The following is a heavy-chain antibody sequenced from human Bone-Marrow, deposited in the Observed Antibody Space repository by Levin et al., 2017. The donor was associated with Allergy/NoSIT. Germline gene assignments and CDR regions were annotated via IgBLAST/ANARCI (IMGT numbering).Heavy chain of an antibody. J-gene: IGHJ4*02. Sequence: PVASVKVSCKASGYTFTSYGISWVRQAPGQGLEWMGWISAYNGNTNYAQKLQGRVTMTTDTSTSTAYMELRSLRSDDTAVYYCARGVMSVWFGEFEGGWYFDYWGQGTLVTVSS. V-gene: IGHV1-18*01. CDR2: ISAYNGNT. D-gene: IGHD3-10*01. CDR1: GYTFTSYG. CDR3: ARGVMSVWFGEFEGGWYFDY.